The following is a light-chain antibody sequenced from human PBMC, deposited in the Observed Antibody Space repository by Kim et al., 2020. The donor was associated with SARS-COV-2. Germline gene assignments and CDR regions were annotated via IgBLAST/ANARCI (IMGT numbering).Light chain of an antibody. CDR3: QQCNAYSSYD. V-gene: IGKV1-5*03. CDR1: QSISNW. Sequence: AAVGERVTITGRASQSISNWLAWYQQKPGKAPKLLIDKASSLESGVPSRFSGSGSGTEFTLTISSLQPDDFATDYCQQCNAYSSYDFGQGTKLEI. J-gene: IGKJ2*01. CDR2: KAS.